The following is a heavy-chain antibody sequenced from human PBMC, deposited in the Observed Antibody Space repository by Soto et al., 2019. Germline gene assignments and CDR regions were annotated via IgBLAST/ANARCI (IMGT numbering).Heavy chain of an antibody. Sequence: ASVKVSCKASGYTFTGYYMHWVRQAPGQGLEWMGWINPNSGGTNYAQKFQGWVTMTRDTSISTAYIELSRLRSDDTAVYYCARSISAAGTPFDYWGQGTLVTVSS. CDR1: GYTFTGYY. CDR2: INPNSGGT. D-gene: IGHD6-13*01. CDR3: ARSISAAGTPFDY. V-gene: IGHV1-2*04. J-gene: IGHJ4*02.